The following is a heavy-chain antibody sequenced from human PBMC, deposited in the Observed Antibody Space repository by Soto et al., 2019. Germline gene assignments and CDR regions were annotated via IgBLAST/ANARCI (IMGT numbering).Heavy chain of an antibody. CDR2: IIPTFGTA. J-gene: IGHJ6*02. Sequence: QVQLVQSGAEVKKPGSSVKVSCKASGGTFSSYAISWVRQAPGQGLEWMGGIIPTFGTANYAQKFQGRVTITADESTSTAYIELSSLRSEDTAVYYCARDLDSTVETPDYYYGMDVWCQGSTVTVSS. CDR1: GGTFSSYA. V-gene: IGHV1-69*01. D-gene: IGHD4-17*01. CDR3: ARDLDSTVETPDYYYGMDV.